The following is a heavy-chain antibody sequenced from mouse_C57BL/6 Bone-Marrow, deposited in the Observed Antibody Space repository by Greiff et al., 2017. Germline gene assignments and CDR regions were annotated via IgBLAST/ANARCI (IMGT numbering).Heavy chain of an antibody. D-gene: IGHD1-1*01. V-gene: IGHV1-19*01. CDR2: INPYNGGT. CDR3: ARDYYYGSSNWYFDV. Sequence: EVQLQQSGPVLVKPGASVKMSCKASGYTFTDYYMNWVKQSHGKSLEWIGVINPYNGGTSYNQKFKGKATLTVDKSSSTAYMELNSLTSEDSAVYYCARDYYYGSSNWYFDVWGTGTTVTVSS. J-gene: IGHJ1*03. CDR1: GYTFTDYY.